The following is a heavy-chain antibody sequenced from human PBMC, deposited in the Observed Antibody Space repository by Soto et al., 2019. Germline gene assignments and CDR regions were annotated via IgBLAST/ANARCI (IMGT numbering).Heavy chain of an antibody. CDR2: IYAGGGT. V-gene: IGHV3-53*01. CDR3: ARGAD. J-gene: IGHJ4*02. Sequence: EVQLVESGGGLIQPGGSLRLSCAGSGFTVGTNYMSWVRQAPGKGLEWVSVIYAGGGTDYVDSVKGRFTISRDNSKNTLYLQMNSLRAEDPAVYYGARGADWGQGTLVTVSS. CDR1: GFTVGTNY.